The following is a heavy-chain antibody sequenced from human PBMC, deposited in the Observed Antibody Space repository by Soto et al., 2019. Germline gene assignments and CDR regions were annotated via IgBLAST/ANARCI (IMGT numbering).Heavy chain of an antibody. V-gene: IGHV3-43*01. D-gene: IGHD3-3*01. CDR1: GFTFDDYT. J-gene: IGHJ6*02. CDR2: ISWDGGST. Sequence: GGSLRLSCAASGFTFDDYTMHWVRQAPGKGPEWVSLISWDGGSTYYADSVKGRFTISRDNSKNSLYLQMNSLRTEDTALYYCAKDRSYYDFWSGYLAKDYYYGMDGWGQGNTVTVSS. CDR3: AKDRSYYDFWSGYLAKDYYYGMDG.